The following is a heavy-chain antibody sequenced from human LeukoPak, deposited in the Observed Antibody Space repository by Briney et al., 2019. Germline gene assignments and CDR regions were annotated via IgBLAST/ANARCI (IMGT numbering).Heavy chain of an antibody. CDR1: GYTFTSYG. CDR3: ARWSSTSPLGAFDI. J-gene: IGHJ3*02. D-gene: IGHD2-2*01. V-gene: IGHV1-18*01. Sequence: ASVKVSCKASGYTFTSYGIGWVRQAPGQGLEWMGWISAYNGNTNYAQKLQGRVTMTTDTSTSTAYMELRSLRSDDTAVYYCARWSSTSPLGAFDIWGQGTMVTVSS. CDR2: ISAYNGNT.